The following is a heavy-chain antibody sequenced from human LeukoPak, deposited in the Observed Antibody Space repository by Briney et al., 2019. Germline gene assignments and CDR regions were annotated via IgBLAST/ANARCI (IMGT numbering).Heavy chain of an antibody. CDR3: ARVSGYRSGGSCPPVGI. CDR2: IYTSGST. J-gene: IGHJ3*02. V-gene: IGHV4-61*02. CDR1: GGSISSGSYY. D-gene: IGHD2-15*01. Sequence: SQTLSLTCTVSGGSISSGSYYWSWIRQPAGKGLEWIGRIYTSGSTNYNPSLKSRVTISVDTSKNQFSLKLSSVTAADTAVYYCARVSGYRSGGSCPPVGIWGQGTMVTVSS.